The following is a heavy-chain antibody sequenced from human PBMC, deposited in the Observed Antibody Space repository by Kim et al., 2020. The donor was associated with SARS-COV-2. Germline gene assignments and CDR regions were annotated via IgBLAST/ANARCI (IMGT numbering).Heavy chain of an antibody. J-gene: IGHJ5*02. CDR1: GFSLSTSGVG. D-gene: IGHD6-19*01. Sequence: SGPTLVNPTQTLTLTCTFSGFSLSTSGVGVGWIRQPPGKALEWLALIYWDDDKRYSPSLKSRLTITKNTSKNQVVLTMTNMDPVDTATYYCAHRHQILSSGWSTGWVNWFDPWGQGTLVTVSS. V-gene: IGHV2-5*02. CDR2: IYWDDDK. CDR3: AHRHQILSSGWSTGWVNWFDP.